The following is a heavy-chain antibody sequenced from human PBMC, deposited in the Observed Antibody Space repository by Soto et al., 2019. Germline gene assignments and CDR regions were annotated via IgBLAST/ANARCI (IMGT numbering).Heavy chain of an antibody. CDR3: ARTGTRSIPMVRGARYYYYYMDV. CDR2: MNPNSGNT. D-gene: IGHD3-10*01. J-gene: IGHJ6*03. V-gene: IGHV1-8*01. Sequence: ASVKVSCKASGYTFTSYDINWVRQATGQGLEWMGWMNPNSGNTGYAQKFQGRVTMTRNTSISTAYMELSSLRSEDTAVYYCARTGTRSIPMVRGARYYYYYMDVWGKGTTVTVSS. CDR1: GYTFTSYD.